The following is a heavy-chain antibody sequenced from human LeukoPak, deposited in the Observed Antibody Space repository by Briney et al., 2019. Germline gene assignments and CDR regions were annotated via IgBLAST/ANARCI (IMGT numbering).Heavy chain of an antibody. Sequence: PSETLSLTCTVSGGSISSSSYYWGWIRQPPGKGLEWVANMKQDGSEKYYVDSVKGRFTISRDNAKNSLYLQMNSLRAEDTAVYYCAREYSYGYYYYYMDVWGKGTTVTVSS. CDR3: AREYSYGYYYYYMDV. V-gene: IGHV3-7*01. D-gene: IGHD5-18*01. CDR1: GGSISSSSYY. J-gene: IGHJ6*03. CDR2: MKQDGSEK.